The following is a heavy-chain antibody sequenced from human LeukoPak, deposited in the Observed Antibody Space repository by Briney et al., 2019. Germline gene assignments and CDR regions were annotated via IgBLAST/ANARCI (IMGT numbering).Heavy chain of an antibody. Sequence: ASVTVSCKASGYTFTSYYMHWVRQAPGQGLEWMGIINPSGGSTSYAQKFQGRVTMTRDTSTSIVYMELSSLRSEDTAVYYCARDPKIRTYYYDSSGYYFDYWGQGTLVTVSS. CDR3: ARDPKIRTYYYDSSGYYFDY. CDR1: GYTFTSYY. J-gene: IGHJ4*02. V-gene: IGHV1-46*01. D-gene: IGHD3-22*01. CDR2: INPSGGST.